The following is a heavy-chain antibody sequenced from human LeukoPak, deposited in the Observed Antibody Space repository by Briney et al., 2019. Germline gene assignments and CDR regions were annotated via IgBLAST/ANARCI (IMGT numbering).Heavy chain of an antibody. J-gene: IGHJ4*02. CDR2: IYYSGST. D-gene: IGHD3-3*02. CDR1: GGSISSSSYY. Sequence: KASETLSLTCTVSGGSISSSSYYWGWIRQPPGKGLEWIGSIYYSGSTYYNPSLKSRVTISVDTSKNQFSLKLSSVTAADTAVYYCARVSIRYRALYYWGQGTLVTVSS. CDR3: ARVSIRYRALYY. V-gene: IGHV4-39*01.